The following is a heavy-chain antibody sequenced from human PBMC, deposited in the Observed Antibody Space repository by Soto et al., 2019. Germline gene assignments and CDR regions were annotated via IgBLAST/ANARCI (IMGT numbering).Heavy chain of an antibody. CDR2: IHSGGDT. Sequence: EVQLVESGGGLVQPGGSLRLSCAASGFAVSSNYMTWVRQAPGKGLEWVSVIHSGGDTHYADSVRGRFTISRDNSKNTLYLQRNSLRAEDTAVYYCARSRTGTTYGGMDVWGQGTTVTVSS. V-gene: IGHV3-66*01. CDR3: ARSRTGTTYGGMDV. CDR1: GFAVSSNY. J-gene: IGHJ6*02. D-gene: IGHD1-7*01.